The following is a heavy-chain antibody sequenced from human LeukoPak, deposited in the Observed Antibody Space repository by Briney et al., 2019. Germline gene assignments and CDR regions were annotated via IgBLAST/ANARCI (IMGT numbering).Heavy chain of an antibody. CDR2: IYSSGNT. Sequence: PSETLSLTCSVSGVSISSGSNYWGWIRQPPGKTLEWIGSIYSSGNTYYNPSLKSRVIILIDTAKNHFSLNLTSVAAADTAVYYCARSDGYALVGIWGQGTMVTVSS. CDR3: ARSDGYALVGI. J-gene: IGHJ3*02. CDR1: GVSISSGSNY. V-gene: IGHV4-39*07. D-gene: IGHD3-16*01.